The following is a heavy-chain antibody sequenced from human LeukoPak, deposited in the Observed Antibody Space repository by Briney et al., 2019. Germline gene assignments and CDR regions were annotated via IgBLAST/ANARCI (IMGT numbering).Heavy chain of an antibody. CDR3: ATTMGYLQYCSGGSCYSTLD. V-gene: IGHV1-69*13. Sequence: SEKVSCKASGCTFSSYAISWVRQAPGQGLEWMGGIIPISGTANYAQEFQGRVTITADESTTTAYMELSSLKSEDTAVYYCATTMGYLQYCSGGSCYSTLDCGQGTLVTVSS. CDR1: GCTFSSYA. J-gene: IGHJ4*02. CDR2: IIPISGTA. D-gene: IGHD2-15*01.